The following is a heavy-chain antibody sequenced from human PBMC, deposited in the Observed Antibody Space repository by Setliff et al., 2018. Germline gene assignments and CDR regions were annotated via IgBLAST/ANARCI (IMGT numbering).Heavy chain of an antibody. CDR3: AREQWLDPPGYYYMDV. Sequence: SGDLSLTCTVSGGSISSYYWSWIRQPAGKGLEWIGHIYIGGSANYNPSLKSRVTMSIDTSKNQSSLKLNSVTAADMAVYYCAREQWLDPPGYYYMDVWAKGTTVTVSS. V-gene: IGHV4-4*07. J-gene: IGHJ6*03. CDR1: GGSISSYY. D-gene: IGHD6-19*01. CDR2: IYIGGSA.